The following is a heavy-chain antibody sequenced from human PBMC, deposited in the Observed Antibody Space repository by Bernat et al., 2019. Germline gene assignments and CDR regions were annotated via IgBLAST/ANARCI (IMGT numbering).Heavy chain of an antibody. J-gene: IGHJ6*03. Sequence: EVQLVESGGGLVQPGGSLRLSCAASGFTFSSYEMNWVRQAPGKGLEWVSYISSSGSTIYYADSVKGRFTISRDNAKNSLYLQMNSLRAEDTAVYYCARKGVVVVADIYYNYYMDVWGKGTTVTVSS. D-gene: IGHD2-15*01. V-gene: IGHV3-48*03. CDR1: GFTFSSYE. CDR3: ARKGVVVVADIYYNYYMDV. CDR2: ISSSGSTI.